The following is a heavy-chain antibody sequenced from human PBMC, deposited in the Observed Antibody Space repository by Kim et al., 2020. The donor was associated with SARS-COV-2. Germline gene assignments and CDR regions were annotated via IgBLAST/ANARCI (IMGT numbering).Heavy chain of an antibody. V-gene: IGHV3-23*01. D-gene: IGHD3-10*01. CDR1: GFTFSSYA. Sequence: GGSLRLSYAASGFTFSSYAMSWVRQAPGKGLEWVSAISGSGGSTYYADSVKGRFTISRDNSKNTLYLQMNSLRAEDTAVYYCAKSAKGVRGAYGQYWGQGTLVTVSS. J-gene: IGHJ4*02. CDR2: ISGSGGST. CDR3: AKSAKGVRGAYGQY.